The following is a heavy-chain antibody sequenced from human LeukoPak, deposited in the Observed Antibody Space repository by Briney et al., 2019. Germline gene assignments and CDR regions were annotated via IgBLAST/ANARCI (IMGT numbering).Heavy chain of an antibody. CDR1: GYTFTSYG. CDR2: INTYNDNT. Sequence: ASVKVSCKASGYTFTSYGISWVRQAPGQGLEWMGWINTYNDNTNYAQKLQGRVTMTTDTSTSTVYMELRSLRSDDTAIYYCARDAKLAVAGTGGYYYYMDVWGKGTTVTVSS. V-gene: IGHV1-18*01. D-gene: IGHD6-19*01. CDR3: ARDAKLAVAGTGGYYYYMDV. J-gene: IGHJ6*03.